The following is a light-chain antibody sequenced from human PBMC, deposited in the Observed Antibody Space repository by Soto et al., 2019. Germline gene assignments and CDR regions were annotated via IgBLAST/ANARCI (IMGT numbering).Light chain of an antibody. CDR1: QSISNY. V-gene: IGKV1-39*01. CDR2: DAS. J-gene: IGKJ2*01. Sequence: DIQMTQSPSSLSASVGDRVTITCRASQSISNYLNWYQQKPGKAPNLLIYDASSLQSGVPSRFSGSGSGTDFTLTISSLQPEDFATYYCQQSYSTPPGTLGQGTKLEIK. CDR3: QQSYSTPPGT.